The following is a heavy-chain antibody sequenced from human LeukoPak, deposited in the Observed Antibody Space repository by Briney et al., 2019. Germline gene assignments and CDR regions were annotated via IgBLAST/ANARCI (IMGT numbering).Heavy chain of an antibody. CDR2: ISGSGSST. CDR1: GFTFTNYA. V-gene: IGHV3-23*01. J-gene: IGHJ5*02. D-gene: IGHD3-22*01. CDR3: AKGSSGYYYDNWFDP. Sequence: GGSLRLSCAASGFTFTNYAMTWVRQAPGKGLEWVSVISGSGSSTNYADSVKGRFTVSRDNSRDTLFLQMNSLRAEDTAVYYCAKGSSGYYYDNWFDPWGQGTLVTVSS.